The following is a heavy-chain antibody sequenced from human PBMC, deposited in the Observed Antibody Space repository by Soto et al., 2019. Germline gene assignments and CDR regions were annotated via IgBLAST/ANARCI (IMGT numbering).Heavy chain of an antibody. J-gene: IGHJ3*02. CDR3: ARVTLVGGVPGDI. V-gene: IGHV3-33*01. D-gene: IGHD3-16*01. CDR2: IWFDGSNK. Sequence: QVPLVESGGGVVQPGRSLRLSCAASGFSFSDYGMHWVLQAPAKGLEWVAVIWFDGSNKHYGDSVKGRFTISRDNSKKTLYLQMNSLRVEDTAMYYCARVTLVGGVPGDIWGQGTMVTVSS. CDR1: GFSFSDYG.